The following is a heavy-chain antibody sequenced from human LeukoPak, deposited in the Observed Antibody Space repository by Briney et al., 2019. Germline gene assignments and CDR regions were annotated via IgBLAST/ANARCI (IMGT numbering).Heavy chain of an antibody. CDR1: GGSISSGSYY. J-gene: IGHJ6*03. D-gene: IGHD6-13*01. CDR3: ARDAIAAAAGGFYYYYCMDV. CDR2: IYTSGST. Sequence: SETLSLTCTVSGGSISSGSYYWSWIRQPAGKGLEWIGRIYTSGSTNYNPSLKSRVTISVDTSKNQFSLKLSSVTAADTAVYYCARDAIAAAAGGFYYYYCMDVWGKGTTVTVSS. V-gene: IGHV4-61*02.